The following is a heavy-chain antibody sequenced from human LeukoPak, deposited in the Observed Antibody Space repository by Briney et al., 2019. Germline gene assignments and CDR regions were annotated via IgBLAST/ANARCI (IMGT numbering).Heavy chain of an antibody. Sequence: ASVKVSCKASGYTFTSYGISWVRQAPGQGLEWMGWISAYNGNTNYAQKLQGRATMTTDTSTSTAYMELRSLRSDDTAVYYCARDRYCSGGSCYGYYYYGMDVWCQGTTVTVSS. D-gene: IGHD2-15*01. CDR2: ISAYNGNT. V-gene: IGHV1-18*01. CDR1: GYTFTSYG. J-gene: IGHJ6*02. CDR3: ARDRYCSGGSCYGYYYYGMDV.